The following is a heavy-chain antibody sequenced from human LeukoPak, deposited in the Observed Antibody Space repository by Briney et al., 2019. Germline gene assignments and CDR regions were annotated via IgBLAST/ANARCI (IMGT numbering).Heavy chain of an antibody. D-gene: IGHD2-15*01. V-gene: IGHV3-53*01. CDR2: IYSGGGT. Sequence: QTGGSLRLSCAASGFTVSSNYMSWVRQAPGKGLEWVSVIYSGGGTYYADSVKGRFTISRDNSKNTLYLQMNSLRAEDTAVYYCAREAASSTYDAFDIWGQGTMVTVSS. CDR1: GFTVSSNY. J-gene: IGHJ3*02. CDR3: AREAASSTYDAFDI.